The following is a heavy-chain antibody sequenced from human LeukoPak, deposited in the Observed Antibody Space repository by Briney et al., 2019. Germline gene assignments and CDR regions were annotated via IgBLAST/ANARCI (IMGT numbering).Heavy chain of an antibody. J-gene: IGHJ4*02. D-gene: IGHD1-14*01. CDR3: ARGEPRFDY. CDR2: IWYGGSNT. CDR1: GFTFSTYG. V-gene: IGHV3-33*08. Sequence: GGFPRLSCAASGFTFSTYGMHWVRQAPGKGLEWVAVIWYGGSNTYYADSVKGRFTISRDNSKNTLYLQMNSLRAEDTAVYYCARGEPRFDYWGQGTLVTVSS.